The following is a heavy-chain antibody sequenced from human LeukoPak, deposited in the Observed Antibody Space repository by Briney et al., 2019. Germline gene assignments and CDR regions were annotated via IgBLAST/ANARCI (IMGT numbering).Heavy chain of an antibody. Sequence: PGGSLRLSCAASGFTFSSYEMNWVRQAPGKGLEGVSYISSSGSTIYYADSVKGRFTISRDNAKNSLYLQMNSLRAEDTAVFYCAVVVVPAAELVPDAFDIWGQGTMVTVSS. CDR2: ISSSGSTI. J-gene: IGHJ3*02. CDR1: GFTFSSYE. V-gene: IGHV3-48*03. CDR3: AVVVVPAAELVPDAFDI. D-gene: IGHD2-2*01.